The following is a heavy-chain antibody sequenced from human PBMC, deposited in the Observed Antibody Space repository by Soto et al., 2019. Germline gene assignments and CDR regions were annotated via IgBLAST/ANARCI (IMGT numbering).Heavy chain of an antibody. J-gene: IGHJ4*02. Sequence: QVHLVQSGAEVKKPGASVKLSCKGSGYAFTTYGITWVRQAPGQGLEWMGWISAHNGNTNYAQKLQGRVTVTRDTSTSTAYMELRSLRSDDTAVYYCARGRDGDYWGQGALVTVSS. CDR2: ISAHNGNT. V-gene: IGHV1-18*01. D-gene: IGHD6-6*01. CDR1: GYAFTTYG. CDR3: ARGRDGDY.